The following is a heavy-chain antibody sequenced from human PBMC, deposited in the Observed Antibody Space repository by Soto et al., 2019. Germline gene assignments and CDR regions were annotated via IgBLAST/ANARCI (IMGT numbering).Heavy chain of an antibody. CDR1: GFTFSSYA. V-gene: IGHV3-64*01. Sequence: EVQLVESGGGLVQPGGSLRLSCAASGFTFSSYAMKWVRQAPGKGLESVSAITSNGGNTDYASSVKDRFTISRDNSKNTLYLQMGSLRAEDMAVYYCARRIPFGYGMDVWGQGTTVTVSS. CDR3: ARRIPFGYGMDV. CDR2: ITSNGGNT. J-gene: IGHJ6*02. D-gene: IGHD2-21*01.